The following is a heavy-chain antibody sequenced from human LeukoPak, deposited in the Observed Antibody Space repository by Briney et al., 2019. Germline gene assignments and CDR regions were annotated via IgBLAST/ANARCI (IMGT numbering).Heavy chain of an antibody. CDR2: IYYSGST. Sequence: AGGSLRLSCAASGFYFSTYVMGWVRQPPGKGLEWIGSIYYSGSTYYNPSLKSRVTISVDTSKNQFSLKLSSVTAADTAVYYCARGFLEWLVANWGQGTMVTVSS. J-gene: IGHJ3*01. CDR1: GFYFSTYV. V-gene: IGHV4-39*01. CDR3: ARGFLEWLVAN. D-gene: IGHD3-3*01.